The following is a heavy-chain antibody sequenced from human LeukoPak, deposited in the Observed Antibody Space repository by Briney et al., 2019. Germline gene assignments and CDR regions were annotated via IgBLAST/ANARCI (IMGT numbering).Heavy chain of an antibody. CDR1: GGSISRYY. J-gene: IGHJ2*01. V-gene: IGHV4-4*07. CDR3: ARVYYGRSYDYWYFDL. CDR2: IYGSGST. D-gene: IGHD3-10*01. Sequence: SETLSLTCTVSGGSISRYYWSWIRQPAGKGLQWIGRIYGSGSTNYNPSLKSRVTISVDTSKNQFSLKLSSVTAADTAVYFCARVYYGRSYDYWYFDLWGRGTLVTVSS.